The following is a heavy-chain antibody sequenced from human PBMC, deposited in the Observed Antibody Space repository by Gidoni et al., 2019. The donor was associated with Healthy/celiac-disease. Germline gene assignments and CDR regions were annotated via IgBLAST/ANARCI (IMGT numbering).Heavy chain of an antibody. CDR1: GLTFSSYS. J-gene: IGHJ5*02. CDR3: ARIYKGWFDP. Sequence: EVQLVESGGGLVQPGGSLRLSCAASGLTFSSYSMNWVRQAPGKGLEWVSSISSSSSYIYYADSVKGLFTISRDNAKNSLHLQMNSLRAEDTAVYYCARIYKGWFDPWGQGTLVTVSS. CDR2: ISSSSSYI. V-gene: IGHV3-21*01. D-gene: IGHD1-1*01.